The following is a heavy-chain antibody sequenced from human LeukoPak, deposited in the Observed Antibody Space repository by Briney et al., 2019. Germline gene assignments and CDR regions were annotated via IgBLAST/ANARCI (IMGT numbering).Heavy chain of an antibody. Sequence: ASVKVSCKVSGYTLTELSMHWVRQAPGKGLEWMGGFDPEDGETIYAQKFQGRVTMTEDTSTDTAYMELSSLRSEDTAVYYCATASSYDSSGYRTGNWSDPWGQGTLVTVSS. D-gene: IGHD3-22*01. V-gene: IGHV1-24*01. CDR3: ATASSYDSSGYRTGNWSDP. CDR2: FDPEDGET. CDR1: GYTLTELS. J-gene: IGHJ5*02.